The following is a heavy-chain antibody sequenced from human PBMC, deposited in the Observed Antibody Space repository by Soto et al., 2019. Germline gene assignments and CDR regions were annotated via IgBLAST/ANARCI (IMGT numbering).Heavy chain of an antibody. V-gene: IGHV1-3*01. CDR2: INAANGDT. CDR3: ARTFDTITYYFDF. CDR1: GYTFPSYG. J-gene: IGHJ4*02. D-gene: IGHD3-9*01. Sequence: VKVSCKASGYTFPSYGIHWVRQAPGQRLEWMGWINAANGDTKYSPKFQGRVTITKNTLYLQMHSLSGEDTAVYYCARTFDTITYYFDFWGQGTLVTVSS.